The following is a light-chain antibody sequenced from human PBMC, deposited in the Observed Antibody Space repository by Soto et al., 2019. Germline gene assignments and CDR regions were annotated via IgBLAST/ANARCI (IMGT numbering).Light chain of an antibody. CDR3: QHYNNYSEA. CDR2: KAS. Sequence: DIQMTQSPSTLSGSVGDRVTITCRASQTISSWLAWYQQKPGEAPKLLIYKASTLKSGVPSRFSGSGSGTQFTLTISSLQPDDFATYYCQHYNNYSEAFGQGIKVELK. J-gene: IGKJ1*01. CDR1: QTISSW. V-gene: IGKV1-5*03.